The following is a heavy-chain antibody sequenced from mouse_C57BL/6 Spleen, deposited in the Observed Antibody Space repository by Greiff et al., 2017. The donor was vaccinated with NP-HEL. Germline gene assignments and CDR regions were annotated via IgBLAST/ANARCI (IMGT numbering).Heavy chain of an antibody. Sequence: EVLGVESGGGLVKPGGSLKLSCAASGFTFSDYGMHWVRQAPEQGLEWVAYIRSGSSTIYYASTVQGRFTISRDHAKNTLFRQRTSRRSEDTAMYYCARTFYGNFDDWGQGTTLTVSS. V-gene: IGHV5-17*01. CDR2: IRSGSSTI. CDR1: GFTFSDYG. J-gene: IGHJ2*01. CDR3: ARTFYGNFDD. D-gene: IGHD2-10*01.